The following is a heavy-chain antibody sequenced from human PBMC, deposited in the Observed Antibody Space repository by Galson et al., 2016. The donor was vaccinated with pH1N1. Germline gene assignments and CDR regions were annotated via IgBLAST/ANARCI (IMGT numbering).Heavy chain of an antibody. Sequence: SLRLSCAASGFIFSDYWMSWVRQAPGKGLEWVAKINQDGSRKYYVDSMKGRYTISRDNAENSLSLQMNSLRDEDTALYYCATEDYYTSLYWGQGILVTVSS. J-gene: IGHJ4*02. D-gene: IGHD1-26*01. CDR3: ATEDYYTSLY. CDR1: GFIFSDYW. CDR2: INQDGSRK. V-gene: IGHV3-7*01.